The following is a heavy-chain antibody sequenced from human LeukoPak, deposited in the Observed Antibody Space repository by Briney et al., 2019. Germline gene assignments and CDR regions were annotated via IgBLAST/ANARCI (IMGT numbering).Heavy chain of an antibody. V-gene: IGHV4-59*01. D-gene: IGHD4-17*01. CDR3: ARAGGTTVTTHDY. J-gene: IGHJ4*02. CDR1: GGSFSSYY. CDR2: IYYSGST. Sequence: SETLSLTCAVYGGSFSSYYWSWIRQPPGKGLEWIGYIYYSGSTNYNPSLKSRVTISVDTSKNQFSLKLSSVTAADTAVYYCARAGGTTVTTHDYWGQGTLVTVSS.